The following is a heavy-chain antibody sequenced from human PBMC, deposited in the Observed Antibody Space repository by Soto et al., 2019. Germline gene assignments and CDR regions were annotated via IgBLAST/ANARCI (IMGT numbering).Heavy chain of an antibody. J-gene: IGHJ6*03. D-gene: IGHD3-3*01. CDR1: GFTFSGSA. CDR2: IRSKGNNYAT. Sequence: EVQLVESGGGLVQPGGTLKLSCAATGFTFSGSAMHWVRQASGKGLEWVGRIRSKGNNYATAYGASLKGRFTISRDDSKNTAYLQMNTLNTEDTAVYYCSRQASDLWSGKPQYYTDVWGKGTTVTVSS. CDR3: SRQASDLWSGKPQYYTDV. V-gene: IGHV3-73*01.